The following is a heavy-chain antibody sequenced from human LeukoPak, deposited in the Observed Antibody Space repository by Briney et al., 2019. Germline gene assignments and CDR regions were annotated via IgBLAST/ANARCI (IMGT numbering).Heavy chain of an antibody. CDR2: IYYSGST. CDR1: GGSMSTYY. J-gene: IGHJ4*02. CDR3: ARTSRGLDY. V-gene: IGHV4-59*01. Sequence: SETLSLTCTVSGGSMSTYYWSWIRQPPGKGLEWIGYIYYSGSTNKNPSLESRVTMSVDTSKNQFSLKLSSVTAADTAVYYCARTSRGLDYWGQGTLVTVSS.